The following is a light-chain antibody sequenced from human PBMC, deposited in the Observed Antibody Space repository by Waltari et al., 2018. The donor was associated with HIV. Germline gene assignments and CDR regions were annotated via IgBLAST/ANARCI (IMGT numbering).Light chain of an antibody. V-gene: IGKV1-39*01. CDR1: QNINNF. CDR2: ALS. J-gene: IGKJ3*01. CDR3: MQSFTAPTT. Sequence: TQSPQSPPSISAYVGATFTITCRPSQNINNFLSWYQQKPGKAPKLLLSALSNRHTGVSPRFSGSGSGTDFTLTITRLQPEDVGAYFCMQSFTAPTTFGPGTKVDVK.